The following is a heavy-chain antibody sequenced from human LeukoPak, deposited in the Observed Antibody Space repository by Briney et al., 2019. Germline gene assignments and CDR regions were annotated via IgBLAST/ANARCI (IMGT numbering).Heavy chain of an antibody. CDR3: ATSIVVVPAATGGTDAFDI. V-gene: IGHV3-30*03. Sequence: PGGSLRLSCAASGFTFSSYGMHWVRQAPGKGLEWVAVISYDGSNKYYADPVKGRFTISRDNSKNTLYLQMNSLRAEDTAVYYCATSIVVVPAATGGTDAFDIWGQGTMVTVSS. J-gene: IGHJ3*02. D-gene: IGHD2-2*01. CDR2: ISYDGSNK. CDR1: GFTFSSYG.